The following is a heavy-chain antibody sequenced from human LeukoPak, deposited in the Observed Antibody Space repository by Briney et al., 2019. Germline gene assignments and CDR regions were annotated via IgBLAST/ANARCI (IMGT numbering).Heavy chain of an antibody. CDR3: AKGSSYYDSSGYRRSYYYYYYMDV. Sequence: PGGSLRLSCAASGFTFSSYAMSWVRQAPGKGLEWVSAISGSGGSTYYADSVKGRFTISRDNSKNTLYLQMNSLRAEDTAVYYCAKGSSYYDSSGYRRSYYYYYYMDVWGKGTTVTVSS. V-gene: IGHV3-23*01. J-gene: IGHJ6*03. CDR1: GFTFSSYA. D-gene: IGHD3-22*01. CDR2: ISGSGGST.